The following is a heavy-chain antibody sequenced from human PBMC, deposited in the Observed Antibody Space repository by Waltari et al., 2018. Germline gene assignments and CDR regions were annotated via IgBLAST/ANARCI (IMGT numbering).Heavy chain of an antibody. CDR2: IYHSGST. J-gene: IGHJ5*02. D-gene: IGHD3-3*01. V-gene: IGHV4-38-2*01. CDR1: GYSISSGYY. Sequence: QVQLQESGPGLVKPSETLSLTCAVSGYSISSGYYWGWIRQPPGKGLGWVGSIYHSGSTYYNPSLKSRVTISVDTSKNQFSLKLSSVTAADTAVYYCARASVPDYDFWSGYYTSHPGWFDPWGQGTLVTVSS. CDR3: ARASVPDYDFWSGYYTSHPGWFDP.